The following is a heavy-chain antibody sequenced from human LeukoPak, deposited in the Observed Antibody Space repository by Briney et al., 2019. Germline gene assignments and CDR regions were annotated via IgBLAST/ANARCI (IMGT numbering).Heavy chain of an antibody. CDR2: INHSGST. Sequence: SETLSLTCAVYGGSFSGYYWSWIRQPPGKGLEWIGEINHSGSTNYNPSLKSRVTISVDTSKNQFSLKLSSVTAADTAVYYCARVCLGYCSSTSCYGYYYYMDVWGKGTTVTVSS. CDR3: ARVCLGYCSSTSCYGYYYYMDV. J-gene: IGHJ6*03. V-gene: IGHV4-34*01. CDR1: GGSFSGYY. D-gene: IGHD2-2*01.